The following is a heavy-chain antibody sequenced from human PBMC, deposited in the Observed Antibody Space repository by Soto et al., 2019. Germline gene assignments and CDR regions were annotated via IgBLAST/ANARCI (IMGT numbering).Heavy chain of an antibody. CDR2: IWYDGSNK. V-gene: IGHV3-33*01. D-gene: IGHD3-10*01. CDR3: ARSGGFGDYYFDY. J-gene: IGHJ4*02. CDR1: GFTFSSYG. Sequence: QVQLVESGGGVVQPGRSLRLSCAASGFTFSSYGMHWVRQAPGKGLEWVAVIWYDGSNKYYADSVKGRFTISRDNSKNTLYLQMNSLRAEDTAVYYCARSGGFGDYYFDYWGQGTLVTVSS.